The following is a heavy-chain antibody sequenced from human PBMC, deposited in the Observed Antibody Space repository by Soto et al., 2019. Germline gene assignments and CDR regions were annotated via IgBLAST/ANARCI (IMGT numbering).Heavy chain of an antibody. CDR1: GGTFSRYS. J-gene: IGHJ4*02. V-gene: IGHV1-69*02. CDR2: IIPIFGIA. CDR3: ARTLYGDNVDY. Sequence: SVKVSCKASGGTFSRYSITWVRQAPGHGLEWIGRIIPIFGIAGYAQRFQGRVTMTANASTSTAYMELSSLRSEDTAVYYCARTLYGDNVDYWGQGTLVTVSS. D-gene: IGHD4-17*01.